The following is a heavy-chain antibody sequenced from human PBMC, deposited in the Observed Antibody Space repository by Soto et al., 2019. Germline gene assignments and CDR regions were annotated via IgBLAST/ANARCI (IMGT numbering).Heavy chain of an antibody. CDR1: GFTFSSYG. D-gene: IGHD6-13*01. CDR2: IWYDGSNK. CDR3: ASLTIAAAGDFDY. Sequence: QVQLVESGGGVVQPGRSLRLSCAASGFTFSSYGMHWVRQAPGKGLEWVAVIWYDGSNKYYADSVKGRFTISRDNSKNPLYLQMNSLRAEDTAVYYCASLTIAAAGDFDYWGQGTLVTVSS. J-gene: IGHJ4*02. V-gene: IGHV3-33*01.